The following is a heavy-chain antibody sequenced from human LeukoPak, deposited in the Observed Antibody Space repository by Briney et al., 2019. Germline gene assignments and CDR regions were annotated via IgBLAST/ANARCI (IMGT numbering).Heavy chain of an antibody. CDR1: GVTLSSYA. J-gene: IGHJ5*02. Sequence: PGGSLRLSCAASGVTLSSYAMHWDRQAPGKGLVWASALSGSGGSTYCADSARGWFTISRDNSKITLYLQMNSLRAEDTAAYYCAKDPRGSGWYVPPSWFDPWGQGTLVTVSS. CDR2: LSGSGGST. V-gene: IGHV3-23*01. CDR3: AKDPRGSGWYVPPSWFDP. D-gene: IGHD6-19*01.